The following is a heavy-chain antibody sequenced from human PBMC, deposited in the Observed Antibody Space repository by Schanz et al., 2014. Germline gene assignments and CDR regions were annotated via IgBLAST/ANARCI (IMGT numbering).Heavy chain of an antibody. CDR1: GFTFSSYA. Sequence: VQLVESGGGLVKPGGSLRLSCAASGFTFSSYAMHWVRQAPGKGLEWVALISYDGNNKYYADSVKGRFTISRDNSKNTLYLRMISLRAEDTAVFYCVKIGYTHWSLDDWGQGILVTVSS. CDR3: VKIGYTHWSLDD. CDR2: ISYDGNNK. D-gene: IGHD6-13*01. V-gene: IGHV3-30*04. J-gene: IGHJ4*02.